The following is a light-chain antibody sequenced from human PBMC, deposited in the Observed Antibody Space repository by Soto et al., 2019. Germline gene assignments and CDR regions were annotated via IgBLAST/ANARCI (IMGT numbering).Light chain of an antibody. J-gene: IGLJ1*01. V-gene: IGLV1-44*01. CDR1: SSNIGSNT. Sequence: QAVVTQPPSASGTPGQRVTISCSGSSSNIGSNTVNWYQQLPGTAPKLLIYSNNQRPSGVPDRFSGSKSGTSASLAISGLKSEDEADYYCAAWDDSLNGFYVFGPGTKLTVL. CDR2: SNN. CDR3: AAWDDSLNGFYV.